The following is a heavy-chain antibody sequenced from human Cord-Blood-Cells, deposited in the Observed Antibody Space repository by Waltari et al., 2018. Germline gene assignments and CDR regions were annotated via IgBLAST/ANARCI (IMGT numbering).Heavy chain of an antibody. D-gene: IGHD5-12*01. J-gene: IGHJ4*02. V-gene: IGHV3-30*04. Sequence: QVQLVESGGGVVQPGRSLRLSCAASGFTFSSYAMHWVRQAPGKGLEWVAVISYDGSNKYYADSVKGRFTNSRDNSKNTLYLQMNSLRAEDTAVYYCASLEGATIDYWGQGTLVTVSS. CDR3: ASLEGATIDY. CDR2: ISYDGSNK. CDR1: GFTFSSYA.